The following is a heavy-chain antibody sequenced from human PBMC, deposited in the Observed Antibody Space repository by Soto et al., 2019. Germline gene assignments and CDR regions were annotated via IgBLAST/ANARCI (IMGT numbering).Heavy chain of an antibody. J-gene: IGHJ3*02. CDR3: ARDSGYCSGGSCYLPPDAFDI. CDR1: GFTFSSYG. CDR2: IWYDGSNK. V-gene: IGHV3-33*01. D-gene: IGHD2-15*01. Sequence: QVQLVESGGGVVQPGRSLRLSCAASGFTFSSYGMHWVRQAPGKGLEWVAVIWYDGSNKYYADSVKGRFTISRDNSKNTLYLQMNSLRAEDTAVYYCARDSGYCSGGSCYLPPDAFDIWGQGTMVTVSS.